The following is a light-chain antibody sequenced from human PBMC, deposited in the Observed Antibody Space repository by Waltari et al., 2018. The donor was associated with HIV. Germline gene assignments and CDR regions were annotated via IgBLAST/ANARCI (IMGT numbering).Light chain of an antibody. V-gene: IGLV10-54*01. J-gene: IGLJ3*02. CDR3: SAWDSGLNGWV. CDR1: SNNIGYQV. CDR2: RNN. Sequence: QAGLTQPPSMSTGLGQTATLPCIGDSNNIGYQVLAWVQHRQGHPPKLLSHRNNNRPSGITGRFSAFRSGDTGFLTISGLQSEDEGDFFCSAWDSGLNGWVFGGGTQLTLL.